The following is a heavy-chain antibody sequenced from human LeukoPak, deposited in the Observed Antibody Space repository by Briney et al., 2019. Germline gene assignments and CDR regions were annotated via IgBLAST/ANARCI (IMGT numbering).Heavy chain of an antibody. D-gene: IGHD3-16*02. Sequence: GESLKISCKGSGYSFTSYWIGWVRQMPGKGLEWMGIIYPGDSDTRYSPSFQGQVTISADKSISTAYLQWSSLKASDTAMYYCARGYYDYVWGSYRYWFDPWGQGTLVTVSS. CDR1: GYSFTSYW. CDR2: IYPGDSDT. J-gene: IGHJ5*02. V-gene: IGHV5-51*01. CDR3: ARGYYDYVWGSYRYWFDP.